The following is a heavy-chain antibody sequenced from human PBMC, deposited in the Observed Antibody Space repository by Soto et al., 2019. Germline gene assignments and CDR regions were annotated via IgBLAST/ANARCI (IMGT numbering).Heavy chain of an antibody. CDR3: ARVPGR. V-gene: IGHV4-30-2*01. J-gene: IGHJ4*02. D-gene: IGHD2-2*01. CDR2: IYHSGST. Sequence: SETLSLTCAVYGGSISSGGYSWSWIRQPPGKGLEWIGYIYHSGSTYYNPSLKSRVTISVDRSKNQFSLKLSSVTAADTAVYYCARVPGRWGQGTLVTVSS. CDR1: GGSISSGGYS.